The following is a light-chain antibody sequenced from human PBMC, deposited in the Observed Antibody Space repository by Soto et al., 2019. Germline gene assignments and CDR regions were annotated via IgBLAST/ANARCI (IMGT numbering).Light chain of an antibody. CDR2: DVT. CDR1: SSDVGGYNY. V-gene: IGLV2-11*01. CDR3: CSYAGSYTFYV. J-gene: IGLJ1*01. Sequence: QSVLTQPRSVSGSPGQSVTISCSGTSSDVGGYNYVSWYQQYPGAAPKLMIYDVTMRPSGVPYRFSGSKSGNTASLTISGLQAEEEADYYCCSYAGSYTFYVFGGGTKVTVL.